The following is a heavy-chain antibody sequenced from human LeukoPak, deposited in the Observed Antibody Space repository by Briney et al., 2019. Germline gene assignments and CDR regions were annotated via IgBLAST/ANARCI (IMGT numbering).Heavy chain of an antibody. Sequence: GGSLRLSCAASEFTFSSYSMNWVRQAPGKGLEWVSYITNSGNSKSYADSVKGRFTISRDNSKNTLYLQMNSLRVEDTAVDYCATWRGSGSYGGYFDYWGQGTPVTVSS. V-gene: IGHV3-48*01. CDR1: EFTFSSYS. J-gene: IGHJ4*02. CDR2: ITNSGNSK. CDR3: ATWRGSGSYGGYFDY. D-gene: IGHD3-10*01.